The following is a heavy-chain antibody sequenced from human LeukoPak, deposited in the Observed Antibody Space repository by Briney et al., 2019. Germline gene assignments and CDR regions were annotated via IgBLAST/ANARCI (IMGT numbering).Heavy chain of an antibody. CDR2: IWYDGSNK. V-gene: IGHV3-33*06. D-gene: IGHD1-26*01. CDR1: GFTFSSYG. CDR3: AKGYSGTPGLDY. J-gene: IGHJ4*02. Sequence: PGRSLRLSCAASGFTFSSYGMHWVRQAPGKGLEWVAVIWYDGSNKYYADSVKGRFTISRDNSKNTLYLQMNSLRAEDTAVYYCAKGYSGTPGLDYWGQGILVTVSS.